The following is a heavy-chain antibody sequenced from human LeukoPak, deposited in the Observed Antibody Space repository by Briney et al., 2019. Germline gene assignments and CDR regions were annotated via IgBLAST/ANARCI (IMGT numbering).Heavy chain of an antibody. CDR3: ARALGSPLDF. V-gene: IGHV3-74*01. CDR2: LNDDGSTT. CDR1: GFPFSSSW. J-gene: IGHJ4*02. Sequence: PGGSLRLSCAASGFPFSSSWMHWVRQSPGKGLVWVSRLNDDGSTTTYADSVEGRFTISRDNAKNTLYLQMDSLRAEDTAVYYCARALGSPLDFWGQGTLVTVSS. D-gene: IGHD1-26*01.